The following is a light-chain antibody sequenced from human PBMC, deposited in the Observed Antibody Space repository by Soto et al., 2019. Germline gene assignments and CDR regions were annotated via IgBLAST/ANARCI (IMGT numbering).Light chain of an antibody. CDR3: QQYNSWPLT. Sequence: EIVMTQSPAALSVSPGERATLSCRASQSVKSNLAWYQQKPGQAPRLLIYGASTRATGIPARFSGSGSGTEFTLTISSLQSEDFALYFCQQYNSWPLTFGQGTKVDIK. V-gene: IGKV3-15*01. J-gene: IGKJ1*01. CDR2: GAS. CDR1: QSVKSN.